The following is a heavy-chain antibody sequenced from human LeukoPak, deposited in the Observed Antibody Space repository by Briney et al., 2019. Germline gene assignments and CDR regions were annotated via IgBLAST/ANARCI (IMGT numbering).Heavy chain of an antibody. D-gene: IGHD6-19*01. CDR2: IYPNSGDT. CDR1: GYTFTDYY. CDR3: ASVTYSSLSSDFDY. V-gene: IGHV1-2*02. Sequence: ASVKVSCKTSGYTFTDYYMHWVRQAPGQGLEWMGWIYPNSGDTNYAQRFQGRVTMTRDTSISTAYMELSRLGSDDTAVYYCASVTYSSLSSDFDYWGQGTLVTVSS. J-gene: IGHJ4*02.